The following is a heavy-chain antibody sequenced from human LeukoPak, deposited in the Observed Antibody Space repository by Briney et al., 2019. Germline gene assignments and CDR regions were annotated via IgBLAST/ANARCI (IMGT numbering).Heavy chain of an antibody. CDR2: ISRNGRST. CDR3: ARDGDGYNPLDY. J-gene: IGHJ4*02. D-gene: IGHD5-24*01. CDR1: GFTFSSYA. V-gene: IGHV3-64*01. Sequence: PGGSLTLSCAASGFTFSSYAMHWVRQPPGKGLEYVSSISRNGRSTYYANSVKGRFTISRDNSKNTLYLQMGSPRAEDMAVYYCARDGDGYNPLDYWGQGTLVTVSS.